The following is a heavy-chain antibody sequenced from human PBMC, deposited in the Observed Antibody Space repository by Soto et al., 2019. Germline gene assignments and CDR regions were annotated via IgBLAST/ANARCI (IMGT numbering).Heavy chain of an antibody. CDR2: IKEDGSEK. V-gene: IGHV3-7*01. CDR3: SRDVVVGAKALNY. J-gene: IGHJ4*02. Sequence: GGSQSHCSAAAGFNFGNYGMSWVRQAPGKGLEWVANIKEDGSEKHYVDSVKGRFTISRDNAKNSLYLQMNSLRVEDTAVYFCSRDVVVGAKALNYWGQGALVTGSS. D-gene: IGHD2-15*01. CDR1: GFNFGNYG.